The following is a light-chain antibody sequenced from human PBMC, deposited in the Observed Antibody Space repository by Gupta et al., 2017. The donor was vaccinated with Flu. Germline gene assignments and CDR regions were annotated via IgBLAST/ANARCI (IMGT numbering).Light chain of an antibody. J-gene: IGKJ4*01. Sequence: DIQMTQSPPTLSASVGERVIITCRATQNINSWLAWYQQKPGNAPNLLIYKASTLESAVPSRFSGSGSGTEFTLTISSLQPDDFATYYCQQYHASPVTFGGGTKVEI. CDR2: KAS. V-gene: IGKV1-5*03. CDR1: QNINSW. CDR3: QQYHASPVT.